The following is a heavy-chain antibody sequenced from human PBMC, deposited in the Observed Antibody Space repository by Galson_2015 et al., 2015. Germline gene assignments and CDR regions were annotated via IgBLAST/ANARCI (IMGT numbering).Heavy chain of an antibody. V-gene: IGHV1-46*01. CDR3: ARAADQYFDY. J-gene: IGHJ4*02. CDR1: GHTFTTSDY. CDR2: INPSDGIA. D-gene: IGHD4-11*01. Sequence: SVKVSCKAFGHTFTTSDYMHWVRQAPGQGLEWKGIINPSDGIANYTQNFQGRVTMTRDTSTSTVYIEVSSLRSEDTAVYYCARAADQYFDYWGQGTPVTVSS.